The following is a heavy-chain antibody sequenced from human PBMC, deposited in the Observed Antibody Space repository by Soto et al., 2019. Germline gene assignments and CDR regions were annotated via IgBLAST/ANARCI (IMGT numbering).Heavy chain of an antibody. CDR3: ARQGVSGGLFDY. CDR2: IFPGDSDT. V-gene: IGHV5-51*01. Sequence: PGESLKISCKGSGYSFTTSWIAWVRQMPGKGLECMGIIFPGDSDTRYSPSFQGQVTISVDKSISTAYLHWITLKASDTAMYYCARQGVSGGLFDYWGHGTLVTVSS. J-gene: IGHJ4*01. CDR1: GYSFTTSW. D-gene: IGHD2-15*01.